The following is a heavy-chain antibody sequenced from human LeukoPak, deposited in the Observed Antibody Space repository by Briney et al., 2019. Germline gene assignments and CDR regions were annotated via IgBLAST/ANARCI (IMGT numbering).Heavy chain of an antibody. CDR1: GFTLRSEW. CDR2: IKPDGSAT. Sequence: GGSLRLSCAASGFTLRSEWMSWLRQTPEKGLEWVANIKPDGSATAYVDSVKGRFTISRDNAKNSLFLQMNSLRPEDTAVYYCAAEGGLRGTYPTTREAFNIWGQGTMVTVSS. CDR3: AAEGGLRGTYPTTREAFNI. V-gene: IGHV3-7*01. J-gene: IGHJ3*02. D-gene: IGHD1-26*01.